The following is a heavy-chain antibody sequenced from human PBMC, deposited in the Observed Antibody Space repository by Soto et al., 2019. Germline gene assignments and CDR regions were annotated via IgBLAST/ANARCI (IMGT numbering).Heavy chain of an antibody. V-gene: IGHV3-7*03. CDR3: AREEEGRITIFGVVMPYGMDV. D-gene: IGHD3-3*01. CDR2: IKQDGSEK. CDR1: GFTFSSYW. Sequence: GGSLRRSCAASGFTFSSYWMSWVRQAPGKGLAWVANIKQDGSEKYYVDSVKGRFTISRDNAKNSLYLQMNSLRAEDTAVYYCAREEEGRITIFGVVMPYGMDVWGQGTTVTVSS. J-gene: IGHJ6*02.